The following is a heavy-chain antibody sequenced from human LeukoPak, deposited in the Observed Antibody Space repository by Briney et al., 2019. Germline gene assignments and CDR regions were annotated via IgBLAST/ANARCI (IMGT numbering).Heavy chain of an antibody. J-gene: IGHJ4*02. CDR1: GGTFSSYA. V-gene: IGHV1-2*02. Sequence: GASVKVSCKTSGGTFSSYAIGWVRQAPGQGLEWMGWMNPKSGGTNYAQKFEARVTMNRDTSISTAYMELSRLRFDDTAVYYCARSPDILTGEKFDYWGQGTLVTVSS. CDR2: MNPKSGGT. CDR3: ARSPDILTGEKFDY. D-gene: IGHD3-9*01.